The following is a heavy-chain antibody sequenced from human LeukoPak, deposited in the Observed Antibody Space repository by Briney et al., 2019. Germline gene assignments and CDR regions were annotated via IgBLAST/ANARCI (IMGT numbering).Heavy chain of an antibody. V-gene: IGHV1-69*06. CDR1: GGTFSSYA. D-gene: IGHD2-2*01. J-gene: IGHJ4*02. Sequence: ASVKVSCKASGGTFSSYAISWVRQAPGQGLEWMGGIIPIFGTANYAQKFQGRVTMTEDTSTDTAYMELSSLRSEDTAVYYCATWSDCSSISCYFGNYSDYWGQGTLVTVSS. CDR3: ATWSDCSSISCYFGNYSDY. CDR2: IIPIFGTA.